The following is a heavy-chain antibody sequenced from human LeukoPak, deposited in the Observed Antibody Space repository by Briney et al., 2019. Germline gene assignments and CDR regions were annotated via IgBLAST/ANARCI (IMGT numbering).Heavy chain of an antibody. CDR3: ARTYSSSFWFDP. V-gene: IGHV4-59*01. CDR2: IYYSGST. Sequence: PSETLSLTCTVSGGSISSYYWSWIRQPPGKGLEWIGYIYYSGSTNYNPSLKSRVTISVDTSKNQFPLKLSSVTAADTAVYYCARTYSSSFWFDPWGQGTLVTVSS. D-gene: IGHD6-13*01. CDR1: GGSISSYY. J-gene: IGHJ5*02.